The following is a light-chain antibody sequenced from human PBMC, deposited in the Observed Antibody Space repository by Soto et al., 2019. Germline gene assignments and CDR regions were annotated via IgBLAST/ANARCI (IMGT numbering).Light chain of an antibody. Sequence: QSVLTQPPSVSGAPGQRVTISCTGSSSNIGAGYDVHWYQHLPGTAPKLLIYANNNRPSGVPDRFSCSKSGTSASLAITGLQADDEADDYCQSYDSSLSAPRFGGGTKLTVL. CDR1: SSNIGAGYD. J-gene: IGLJ2*01. CDR3: QSYDSSLSAPR. CDR2: ANN. V-gene: IGLV1-40*01.